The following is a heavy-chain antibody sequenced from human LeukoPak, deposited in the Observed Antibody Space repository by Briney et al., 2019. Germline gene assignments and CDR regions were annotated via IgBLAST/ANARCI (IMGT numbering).Heavy chain of an antibody. J-gene: IGHJ4*02. CDR3: ARMAAAGGLYYFDY. CDR2: ISSNGGST. D-gene: IGHD6-13*01. V-gene: IGHV3-64*01. Sequence: GGSLRLSCAASGFTFSSYAMHWVRQAPGKGLEYVSAISSNGGSTYYANSVKGRFTISRDNSKNTLYLQMGSLRAEDMAVYYCARMAAAGGLYYFDYWGQGTLVTVSS. CDR1: GFTFSSYA.